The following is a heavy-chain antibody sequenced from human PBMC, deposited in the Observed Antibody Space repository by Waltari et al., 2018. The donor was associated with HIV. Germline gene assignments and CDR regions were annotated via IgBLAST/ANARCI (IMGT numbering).Heavy chain of an antibody. D-gene: IGHD3-22*01. J-gene: IGHJ5*02. CDR2: IYWDDDK. CDR1: GFSLSTSGVG. V-gene: IGHV2-5*02. CDR3: AHRVMYYYDSSGYFGWFDP. Sequence: QITLKESGPTLVKPTQTLTLTCTFSGFSLSTSGVGVDWIRQPPGKPLEWLALIYWDDDKRYSPSLKSRLTITKDTSKNQVVLTMTNMDPVDTATYYCAHRVMYYYDSSGYFGWFDPWGQGTLVTVSS.